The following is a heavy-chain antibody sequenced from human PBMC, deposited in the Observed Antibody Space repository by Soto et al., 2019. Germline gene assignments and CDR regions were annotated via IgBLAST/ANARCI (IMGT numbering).Heavy chain of an antibody. D-gene: IGHD1-1*01. J-gene: IGHJ6*02. Sequence: GASVKVSCKASGYTFSTYALHWVRQAPGQGLEWTGWINGGNGHTRYSQKFKDRVTISRDTPASTAYMELSGLRSEDTAVYYCARGKGMEENYYYYGMDVWGQGTTVTVSS. CDR2: INGGNGHT. V-gene: IGHV1-3*01. CDR1: GYTFSTYA. CDR3: ARGKGMEENYYYYGMDV.